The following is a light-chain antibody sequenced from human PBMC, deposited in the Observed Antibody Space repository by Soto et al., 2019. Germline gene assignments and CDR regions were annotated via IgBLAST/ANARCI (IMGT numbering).Light chain of an antibody. CDR1: QSVSSSY. V-gene: IGKV3-20*01. J-gene: IGKJ1*01. Sequence: EIVLTQSPGPLSLSPGERATLSCRASQSVSSSYLAWYQQKPGQAPRLLIYGASSRATGIPDRFSGSGSGTDFTLTSSKLEAEDFAVYYCQQCGSSPSFGQGTKVEIK. CDR2: GAS. CDR3: QQCGSSPS.